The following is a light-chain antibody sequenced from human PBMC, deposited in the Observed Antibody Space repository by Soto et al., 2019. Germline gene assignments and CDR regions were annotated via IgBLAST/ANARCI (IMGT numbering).Light chain of an antibody. Sequence: EIVMTQSPATLSVSPGERATLSCRASQSVSSLAWYQQKPGQTPRLLIYGASTRATGIPARFSGSGSGTEFTLTISSLQSEDFAVYYCQQYNDWLWTFGLGTKVDIK. V-gene: IGKV3-15*01. CDR2: GAS. J-gene: IGKJ1*01. CDR1: QSVSS. CDR3: QQYNDWLWT.